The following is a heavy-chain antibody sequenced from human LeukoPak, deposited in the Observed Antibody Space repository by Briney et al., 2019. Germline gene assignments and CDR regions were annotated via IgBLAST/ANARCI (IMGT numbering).Heavy chain of an antibody. CDR1: GYSFTNYW. D-gene: IGHD3-9*01. CDR2: IYPGDSDT. J-gene: IGHJ4*02. V-gene: IGHV5-51*01. CDR3: ARRLRYSDGGYFDY. Sequence: GESLKISCKGSGYSFTNYWIGWVRQMPGKGLEWMAIIYPGDSDTGYSPSFRGQVTISADKSISAAYQQWSSLKASDTAMYYCARRLRYSDGGYFDYWGQGTLVTVSS.